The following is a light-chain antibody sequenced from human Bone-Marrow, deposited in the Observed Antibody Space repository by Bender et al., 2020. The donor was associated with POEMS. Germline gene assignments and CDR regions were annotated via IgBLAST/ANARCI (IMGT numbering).Light chain of an antibody. V-gene: IGLV2-23*02. J-gene: IGLJ3*02. CDR3: CSYAGSSTVV. CDR1: STDVGSYNL. CDR2: EVT. Sequence: QSALTQPASVSGSPGQSITISCTETSTDVGSYNLVYWYQHHPGNAPKVVISEVTKRPSGISDRFSGSKSGNTASLTISGLQAEDEADYYCCSYAGSSTVVFGGGTKLTVL.